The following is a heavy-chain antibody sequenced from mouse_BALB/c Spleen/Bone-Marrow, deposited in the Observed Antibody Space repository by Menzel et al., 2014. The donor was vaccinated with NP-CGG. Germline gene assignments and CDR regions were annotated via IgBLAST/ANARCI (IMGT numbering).Heavy chain of an antibody. J-gene: IGHJ2*01. V-gene: IGHV1-80*01. CDR3: ARDDFGPDY. CDR2: IYPGDGDT. CDR1: GYAFSSFW. Sequence: QVQLQQSGAELVRPGSSVKISCKASGYAFSSFWMNWMKQRPGQGPEWIGQIYPGDGDTNYNGKFKGKATLIADMSSSTAYIQLSSLTSEDSAVYFCARDDFGPDYWGQGTTLTVSS. D-gene: IGHD2-4*01.